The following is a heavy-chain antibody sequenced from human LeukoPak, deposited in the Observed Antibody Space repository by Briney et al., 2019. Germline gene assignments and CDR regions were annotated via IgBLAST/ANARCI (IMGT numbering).Heavy chain of an antibody. CDR1: GYTFTSYD. V-gene: IGHV1-46*01. D-gene: IGHD3-22*01. Sequence: ASVKVSCKASGYTFTSYDINWVRQATGQGLEWMGIINPSGGSTSYAQKFQGRVTMTRDMSTSTVYMELSSLRSEDTAVYYCARERVDSSGLDYWGQGTLVTVSS. CDR2: INPSGGST. J-gene: IGHJ4*02. CDR3: ARERVDSSGLDY.